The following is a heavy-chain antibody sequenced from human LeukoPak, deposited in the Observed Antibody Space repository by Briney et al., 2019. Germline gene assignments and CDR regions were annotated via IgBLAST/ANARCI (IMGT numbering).Heavy chain of an antibody. CDR2: IYYSGTT. J-gene: IGHJ5*02. CDR3: ARGASYNWFDP. Sequence: PSETLSLTCTVSGGSISSYYWSWIRQPPGKGLEWIGYIYYSGTTKYNPSLKSRVTISVDTSKNQFSLKMSSVTAADTAVYYCARGASYNWFDPWGQGTLVTVSS. CDR1: GGSISSYY. V-gene: IGHV4-59*01.